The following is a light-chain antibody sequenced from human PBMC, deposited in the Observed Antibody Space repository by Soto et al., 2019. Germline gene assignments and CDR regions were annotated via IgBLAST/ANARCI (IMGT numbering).Light chain of an antibody. CDR3: HQYYTWPRT. CDR2: DAS. V-gene: IGKV3-15*01. J-gene: IGKJ1*01. Sequence: EFVLTQSPGTLSLSPGERAALSCRASQTVRNNYLAWYQQKPGQAPRLLIYDASTRATGIPARFSGSGSGTEFTLTISSLQSEDIAVYYCHQYYTWPRTFGQGTKVDIK. CDR1: QTVRNN.